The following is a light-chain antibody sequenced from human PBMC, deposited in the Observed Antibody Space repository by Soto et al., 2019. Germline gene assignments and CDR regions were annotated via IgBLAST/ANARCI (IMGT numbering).Light chain of an antibody. CDR1: RSISNR. V-gene: IGKV1-5*01. J-gene: IGKJ1*01. CDR3: KHHGGART. CDR2: DAS. Sequence: EIQMTQSSSTRSASVGDRVTITCRASRSISNRLAWYQQKPGKAPKVLIYDASSLEGGVPSRFSGTGYAQEFLLNISSLQLDDFETDQRKHHGGARTFGHGTKE.